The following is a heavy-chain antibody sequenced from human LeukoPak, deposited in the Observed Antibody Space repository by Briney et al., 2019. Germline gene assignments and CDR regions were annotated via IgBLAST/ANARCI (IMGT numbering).Heavy chain of an antibody. D-gene: IGHD1-26*01. J-gene: IGHJ4*02. CDR1: GFSFSDFY. CDR2: IGTRSNPI. CDR3: AREARGSGRDFDY. V-gene: IGHV3-11*01. Sequence: GGSLRLSCAASGFSFSDFYMSWIRQAPGMGLEWMSYIGTRSNPIYYADSVKGRFTISRDDAKNSLYLQMNSLRDEDTAVYFCAREARGSGRDFDYWGQGILVTVSS.